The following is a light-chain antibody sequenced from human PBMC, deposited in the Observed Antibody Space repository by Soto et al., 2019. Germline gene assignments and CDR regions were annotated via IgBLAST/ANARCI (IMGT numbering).Light chain of an antibody. CDR1: QSLSTY. V-gene: IGKV1-39*01. J-gene: IGKJ2*01. Sequence: DIQMTQSPSSLSASVGDRVTIACRASQSLSTYLNWYQQKPGKAPKLLIYAASSLQGGVPSRFTGSGSVTDFTLTISSLQPEDFATYYCQQTYSTPYAFGQGTKLQIK. CDR2: AAS. CDR3: QQTYSTPYA.